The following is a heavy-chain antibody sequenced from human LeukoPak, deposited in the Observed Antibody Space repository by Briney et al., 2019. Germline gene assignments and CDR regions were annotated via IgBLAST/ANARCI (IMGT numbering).Heavy chain of an antibody. CDR2: IKSKTDGGTT. Sequence: GGSLRLSRAASGFTFSNAWMSWVRQAPGRGLEWVGRIKSKTDGGTTDYAAPVKGRFTISRDDSKNTLYLQMNSLKTEDTAVYYCTTVWNLGVVPVFLDYWGQGTLVTVSS. V-gene: IGHV3-15*01. CDR3: TTVWNLGVVPVFLDY. D-gene: IGHD2-2*01. J-gene: IGHJ4*02. CDR1: GFTFSNAW.